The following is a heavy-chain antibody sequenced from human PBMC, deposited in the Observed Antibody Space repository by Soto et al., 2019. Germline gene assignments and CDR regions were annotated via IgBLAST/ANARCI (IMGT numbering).Heavy chain of an antibody. CDR1: GGTFRSYT. V-gene: IGHV1-24*01. J-gene: IGHJ6*03. D-gene: IGHD2-15*01. CDR2: LDPEDGET. Sequence: ASVKVSCKASGGTFRSYTISWVRQAPGKGLEWMGGLDPEDGETIYAQKFQGRVTMTEDTSTDTAYMELSSLRSEDTAVYYCATTRLAAKYYMDVWGKGTTVTVSS. CDR3: ATTRLAAKYYMDV.